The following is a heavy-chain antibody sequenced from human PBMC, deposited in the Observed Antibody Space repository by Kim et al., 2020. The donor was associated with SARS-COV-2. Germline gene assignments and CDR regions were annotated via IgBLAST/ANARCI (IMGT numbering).Heavy chain of an antibody. J-gene: IGHJ6*02. D-gene: IGHD3-3*01. Sequence: GGSLRLSCAAAGFAFEDYAMYWVRQVPGKGLEWVSGISWNSDRIGYADSVKGRFTISRDNAKNSLYLEMNTLRTEDTALYYCAKGTGVMWHESWTSAGYEYGMDVWGQGTTVTVSS. CDR3: AKGTGVMWHESWTSAGYEYGMDV. CDR2: ISWNSDRI. V-gene: IGHV3-9*01. CDR1: GFAFEDYA.